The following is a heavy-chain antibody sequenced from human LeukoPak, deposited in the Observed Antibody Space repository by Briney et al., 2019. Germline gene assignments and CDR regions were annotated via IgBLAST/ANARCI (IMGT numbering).Heavy chain of an antibody. Sequence: SETLSLTCAVYGGSFSGYYWSWLRQPPGKGLEWGGEINHSGSTNYNPSLKSRVTISVDTSKNQFSLKLSSVTAADTAVYYCARGLVGYCSSTSCSHRPSLSMDVWGKGTTVTVSS. J-gene: IGHJ6*03. CDR2: INHSGST. CDR3: ARGLVGYCSSTSCSHRPSLSMDV. D-gene: IGHD2-2*01. CDR1: GGSFSGYY. V-gene: IGHV4-34*01.